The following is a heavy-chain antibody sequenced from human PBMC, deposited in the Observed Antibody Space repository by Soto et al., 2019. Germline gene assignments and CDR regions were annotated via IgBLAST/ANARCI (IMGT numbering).Heavy chain of an antibody. J-gene: IGHJ4*02. D-gene: IGHD3-16*01. Sequence: PGGSLRLSCAASGFSFKDYYMTWMRQTPEKWLEWISTITSSGGNAYYAASVKGRVTISRDNAHNSLYLQMRGLRAEDTALYYCATDMSTTYVNYFDIWGQGXLFTVHS. CDR2: ITSSGGNA. CDR1: GFSFKDYY. CDR3: ATDMSTTYVNYFDI. V-gene: IGHV3-11*01.